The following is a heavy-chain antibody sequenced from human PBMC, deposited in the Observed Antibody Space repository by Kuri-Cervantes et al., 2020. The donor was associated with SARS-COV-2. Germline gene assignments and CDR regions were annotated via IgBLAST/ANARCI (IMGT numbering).Heavy chain of an antibody. V-gene: IGHV1-2*02. CDR3: ATTYAYCGGDCSTFGY. J-gene: IGHJ4*02. Sequence: ASVKVSCKASGYTFTGYYMHWVRQAPGQGLEWMGWINPNSGGTIYAQKFQGRVTMTEDTSTDTAYMELSSLRSEDMAVYYCATTYAYCGGDCSTFGYWGQGTLVTVSS. CDR2: INPNSGGT. D-gene: IGHD2-21*01. CDR1: GYTFTGYY.